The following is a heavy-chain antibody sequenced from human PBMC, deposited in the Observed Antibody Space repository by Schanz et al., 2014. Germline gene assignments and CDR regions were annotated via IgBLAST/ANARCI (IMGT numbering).Heavy chain of an antibody. CDR2: ISGSGGST. Sequence: EVQLLESGGGLVQPGGSLKLSCAASGLIFSNYVMSWVRQAPGKGLEWVIVISGSGGSTYYADSVRGRFTMSRDNSKNTVHLQMSSLRVEDTAIYYCAKDAPYPFDLWGRGTLITVSS. CDR3: AKDAPYPFDL. J-gene: IGHJ2*01. CDR1: GLIFSNYV. V-gene: IGHV3-23*01.